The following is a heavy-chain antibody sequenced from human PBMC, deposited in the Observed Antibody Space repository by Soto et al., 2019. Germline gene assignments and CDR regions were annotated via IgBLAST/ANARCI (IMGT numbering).Heavy chain of an antibody. CDR2: VYHSGST. D-gene: IGHD6-6*01. CDR3: ARAHISSEGYYFDY. J-gene: IGHJ4*02. CDR1: GGSISSYY. V-gene: IGHV4-38-2*02. Sequence: SETLSLTCTVSGGSISSYYWGWIRQPPGKGLEWIGSVYHSGSTYYNPSLKSRVTISVDTSKNQFSLKLSSVTAADTAVYYCARAHISSEGYYFDYWGQGTLVTVSS.